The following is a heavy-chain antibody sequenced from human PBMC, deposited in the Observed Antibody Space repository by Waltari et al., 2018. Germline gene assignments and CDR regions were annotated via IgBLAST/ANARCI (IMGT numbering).Heavy chain of an antibody. CDR3: SRGDCTSATCYAGKDY. D-gene: IGHD2-2*01. CDR2: RKADSGKP. V-gene: IGHV1-2*02. J-gene: IGHJ4*02. CDR1: GYTFTGYY. Sequence: QVQLVQSGAEVKKPGASVTVSCESSGYTFTGYYLHWVRQAPGQGLEWMGWRKADSGKPNFAQKFQGRVTMARDTSINTAYVELKRLRSDDTAVYYCSRGDCTSATCYAGKDYWGQGTLVTVSS.